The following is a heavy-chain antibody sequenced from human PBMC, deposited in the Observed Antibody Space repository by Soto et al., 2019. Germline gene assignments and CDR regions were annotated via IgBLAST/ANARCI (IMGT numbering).Heavy chain of an antibody. V-gene: IGHV6-1*01. Sequence: PSQTLSLTCAISGDSVSNNNAAWHWIRQSPSRGLEWLGKTYYRSKWYNDFAVSVKSRITINPDTSKNQFSLQLNSVTPEDTAVYYCAREYYHINGSVWGQGTTVTVSS. CDR3: AREYYHINGSV. J-gene: IGHJ6*02. CDR2: TYYRSKWYN. CDR1: GDSVSNNNAA. D-gene: IGHD3-22*01.